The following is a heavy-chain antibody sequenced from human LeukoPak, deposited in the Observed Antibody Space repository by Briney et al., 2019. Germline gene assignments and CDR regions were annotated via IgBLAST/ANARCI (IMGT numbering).Heavy chain of an antibody. CDR2: IFHSGSP. CDR1: GYSISSGYY. CDR3: ARDSGPLNYYLDRMGYERYFDL. Sequence: PSETLSLTCNVSGYSISSGYYWGWIRQSPGKGLEWIGSIFHSGSPYYNPSLRSRVIMSVDTSKNVFSLKLTSVTAADTALYYCARDSGPLNYYLDRMGYERYFDLWGRGALVTVPP. D-gene: IGHD3-22*01. J-gene: IGHJ2*01. V-gene: IGHV4-38-2*02.